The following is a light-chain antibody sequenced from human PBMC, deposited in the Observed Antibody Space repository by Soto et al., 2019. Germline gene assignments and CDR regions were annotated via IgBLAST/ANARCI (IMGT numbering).Light chain of an antibody. CDR3: QHRTNWPLT. CDR1: QSISSY. V-gene: IGKV3-11*01. Sequence: EIVLTQSPATLPLSPGERATLSCRASQSISSYLAWYQQKPGQAPRLLIYDASNRATGIPARFSSSGSGTDFTLTISNLEPEDFAIYYCQHRTNWPLTFGGGTKVEIK. J-gene: IGKJ4*01. CDR2: DAS.